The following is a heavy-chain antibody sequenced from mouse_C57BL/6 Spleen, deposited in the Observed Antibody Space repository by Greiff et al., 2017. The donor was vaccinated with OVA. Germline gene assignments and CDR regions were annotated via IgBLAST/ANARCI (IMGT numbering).Heavy chain of an antibody. CDR1: GYTFTSYW. D-gene: IGHD2-3*01. CDR2: IHPNSGST. J-gene: IGHJ4*01. CDR3: ASLYDGYFAMDY. Sequence: QVQLKQSGAELVKPGASVKLSCKASGYTFTSYWMHWVKQRPGQGLEWIGMIHPNSGSTNYNEKFKSKATLTVDKSSSTAYMQLSSLTSEDAAVYYCASLYDGYFAMDYWGQGTSVTVSS. V-gene: IGHV1-64*01.